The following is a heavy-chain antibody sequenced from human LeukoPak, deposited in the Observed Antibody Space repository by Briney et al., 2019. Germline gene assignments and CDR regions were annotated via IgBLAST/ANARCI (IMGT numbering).Heavy chain of an antibody. CDR2: IHSSGSTI. V-gene: IGHV3-48*03. J-gene: IGHJ4*02. CDR1: GFTFSRYE. CDR3: ARGSGLDY. Sequence: GGSLRLSCAASGFTFSRYEMNWVRQAPGKGLEWVSFIHSSGSTIYHADSVKGRFSISRDNTYNSLHLQMNSLTAEDTAVYYCARGSGLDYWGQGTLVTVSS.